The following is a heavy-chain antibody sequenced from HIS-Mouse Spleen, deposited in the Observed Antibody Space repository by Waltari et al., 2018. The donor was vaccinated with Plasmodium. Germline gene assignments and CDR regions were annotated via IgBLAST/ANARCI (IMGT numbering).Heavy chain of an antibody. J-gene: IGHJ4*02. CDR1: GFTFNSYA. V-gene: IGHV3-30-3*01. D-gene: IGHD2-15*01. CDR3: ARDRRLAFDY. CDR2: ISYDGSNK. Sequence: QVQLVESGGGVVQPGRSLRRSCPASGFTFNSYAIHWVRQATGKGLEWVAVISYDGSNKYYADSVKGRFTISRDNSKNTLYLQMNSLRAEDTAVYYCARDRRLAFDYWGQGTLVTVSS.